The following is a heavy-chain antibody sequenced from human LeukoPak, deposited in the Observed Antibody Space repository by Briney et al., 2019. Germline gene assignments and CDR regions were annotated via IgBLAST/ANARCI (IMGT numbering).Heavy chain of an antibody. D-gene: IGHD2-15*01. CDR1: GFTLSAYW. CDR2: IKSDGEP. J-gene: IGHJ4*02. Sequence: PGGSLRLSRAASGFTLSAYWMHWVRQDPREGLGWVSRIKSDGEPGYADSVKGRFTISRDNAKNTLFMEMNSLRVEDTAVYYCARESSGGLDYWGQGTLVTVSS. CDR3: ARESSGGLDY. V-gene: IGHV3-74*01.